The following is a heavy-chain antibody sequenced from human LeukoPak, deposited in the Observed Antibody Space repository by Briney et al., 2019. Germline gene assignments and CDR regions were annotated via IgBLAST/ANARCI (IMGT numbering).Heavy chain of an antibody. CDR1: GFTFSSYG. CDR2: ISYDGSNK. J-gene: IGHJ4*02. D-gene: IGHD6-19*01. Sequence: PGGSLRLSCAASGFTFSSYGMHWVRQAPGKGLEWVAVISYDGSNKYYADSAKGRFTISRDNSKNTLYLQMNSLRAEDTAVYYCAKDREYSSGWSLGYWGQGTLVTVSS. V-gene: IGHV3-30*18. CDR3: AKDREYSSGWSLGY.